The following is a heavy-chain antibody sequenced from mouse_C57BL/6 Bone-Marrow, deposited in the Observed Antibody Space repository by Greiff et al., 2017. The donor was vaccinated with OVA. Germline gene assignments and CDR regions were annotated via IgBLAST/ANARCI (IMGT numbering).Heavy chain of an antibody. Sequence: QVQLQQSGAELARPGASVKLSCKASGYTFTSYGISWVKQRTGQGLEWIGEIYPRSGNTYYNEKFKGKATLTADKSSSTAYMELRSLTSEDSAVYFCARENYYYGSVAYWGQGTLVTVSA. J-gene: IGHJ3*01. CDR2: IYPRSGNT. V-gene: IGHV1-81*01. CDR1: GYTFTSYG. CDR3: ARENYYYGSVAY. D-gene: IGHD1-1*01.